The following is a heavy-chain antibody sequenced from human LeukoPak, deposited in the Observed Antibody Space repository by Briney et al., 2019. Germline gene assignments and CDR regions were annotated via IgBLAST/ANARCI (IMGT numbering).Heavy chain of an antibody. J-gene: IGHJ4*02. CDR1: GFTFTSYA. Sequence: GGSLRLSCAASGFTFTSYAMSWVRQAPGKGLKWVSYISSTSSAINYADSVKGRFTISRDNAKNSLFLQINSLRDEDTAMYYCARGGGARPDYWGQGTLVTVSS. D-gene: IGHD3-10*01. V-gene: IGHV3-48*02. CDR3: ARGGGARPDY. CDR2: ISSTSSAI.